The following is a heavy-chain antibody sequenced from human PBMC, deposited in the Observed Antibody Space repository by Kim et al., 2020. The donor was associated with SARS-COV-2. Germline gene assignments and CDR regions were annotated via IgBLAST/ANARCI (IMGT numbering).Heavy chain of an antibody. D-gene: IGHD6-19*01. CDR2: IKSKTDGGTT. V-gene: IGHV3-15*01. CDR1: GFTFSNAW. CDR3: TTERSGWYYFDY. Sequence: GGSLRLSCAASGFTFSNAWMSWVRQAPGKGLEWVGRIKSKTDGGTTDYAAPVKGRFTISSDDSKNTLYLQMNSLKTEDTAVYYCTTERSGWYYFDYWGQGTLVTVSS. J-gene: IGHJ4*02.